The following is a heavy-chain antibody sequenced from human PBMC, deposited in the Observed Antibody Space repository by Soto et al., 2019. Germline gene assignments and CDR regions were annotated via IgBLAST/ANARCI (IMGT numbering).Heavy chain of an antibody. J-gene: IGHJ3*01. CDR3: ARGPTHGAFDL. CDR1: GSPFD. V-gene: IGHV3-30-3*01. CDR2: VVPDGRNQ. Sequence: GGSLRLSCVASGSPFDVHWVRQAPGKGPEWVAHVVPDGRNQYWADSVKGRFTGSRDNAKNTVYLQMNSLRTGDTAVYYCARGPTHGAFDLWGQGTIVTVSS.